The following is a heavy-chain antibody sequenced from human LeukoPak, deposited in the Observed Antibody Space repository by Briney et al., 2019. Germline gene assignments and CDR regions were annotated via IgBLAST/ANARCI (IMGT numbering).Heavy chain of an antibody. CDR3: ARERTRGCNGDICLDGFDI. CDR1: GLTFNNQD. CDR2: IGVDDDT. V-gene: IGHV3-13*01. J-gene: IGHJ3*02. D-gene: IGHD2-15*01. Sequence: EGSLRLSCVASGLTFNNQDMHWVRQSAGKGLEWVSAIGVDDDTYYSASVKGRFTISRENARNSLYLQMNSLRAEDTAVYYCARERTRGCNGDICLDGFDIWGRGTKVTVSS.